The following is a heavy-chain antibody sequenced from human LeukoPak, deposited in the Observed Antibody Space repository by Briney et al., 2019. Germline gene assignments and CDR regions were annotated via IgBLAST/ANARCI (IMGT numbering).Heavy chain of an antibody. CDR2: IYSGGTT. V-gene: IGHV3-23*03. CDR3: ARGTFSMYSSGWYVGD. D-gene: IGHD6-19*01. CDR1: GFTFSSYA. Sequence: PGGSLRLSCAASGFTFSSYAMSWVRQAPGKGLEWVSLIYSGGTTYYADSVKGRFTTSRHNSKNTLYLQMNSLRAEDTAIYYCARGTFSMYSSGWYVGDWGQGTLVTVSS. J-gene: IGHJ4*02.